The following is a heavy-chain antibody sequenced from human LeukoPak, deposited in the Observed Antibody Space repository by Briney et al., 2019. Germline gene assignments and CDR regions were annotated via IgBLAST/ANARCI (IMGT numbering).Heavy chain of an antibody. CDR3: AKVSWWFGDFPYDY. V-gene: IGHV3-23*01. Sequence: GVSLRLSCAASGFTFSSYAMSWVRQAPGKGLEWVSAISGSGGSTYYADSVKGRFTISRDNSKNTLYLQMNSLRAEDTAVYYCAKVSWWFGDFPYDYWGQGTLVTVSS. J-gene: IGHJ4*02. D-gene: IGHD3-10*01. CDR1: GFTFSSYA. CDR2: ISGSGGST.